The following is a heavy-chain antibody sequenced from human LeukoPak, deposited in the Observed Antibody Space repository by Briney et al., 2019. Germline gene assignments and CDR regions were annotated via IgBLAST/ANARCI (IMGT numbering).Heavy chain of an antibody. J-gene: IGHJ4*02. Sequence: GGSLRLSCAASGFTFSSYAMNWVRQAPGKGLEWVSFISGSGDTTYYADSVKGRFTISRDSSKNTLYLQTNSLRTEDTAVYYCAKSRGESRGASNYWGQGTLVTVPS. CDR1: GFTFSSYA. D-gene: IGHD1-26*01. CDR2: ISGSGDTT. V-gene: IGHV3-23*01. CDR3: AKSRGESRGASNY.